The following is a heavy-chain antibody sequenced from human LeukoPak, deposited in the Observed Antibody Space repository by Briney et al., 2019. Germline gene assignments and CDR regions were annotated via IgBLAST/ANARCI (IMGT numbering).Heavy chain of an antibody. J-gene: IGHJ4*02. CDR2: ISAYNGNT. CDR3: ARGYYYDSSGYAFDY. V-gene: IGHV1-18*01. Sequence: ASVKVSCKASGYTFTSYGISWVRQAPGQGLEWMGWISAYNGNTNSAQKLQGRVTMTTDTSTSTAYMELRSLRSDDTAVYYCARGYYYDSSGYAFDYWGQGTLVTVSS. CDR1: GYTFTSYG. D-gene: IGHD3-22*01.